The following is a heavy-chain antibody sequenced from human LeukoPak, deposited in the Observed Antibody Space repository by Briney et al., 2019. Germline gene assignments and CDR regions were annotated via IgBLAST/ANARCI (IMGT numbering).Heavy chain of an antibody. V-gene: IGHV4-61*02. CDR3: ARDRRDGYNLYYFDL. D-gene: IGHD5-24*01. CDR2: IYTSGST. Sequence: SQTLSLTCTVSGGSISSGSYYWSWIRQPAGKGLEWIGRIYTSGSTNYNPSLKSRVTISVDTSKNQFSLKLSSVTAADTAVCYCARDRRDGYNLYYFDLWGQGTLVTVSS. CDR1: GGSISSGSYY. J-gene: IGHJ4*02.